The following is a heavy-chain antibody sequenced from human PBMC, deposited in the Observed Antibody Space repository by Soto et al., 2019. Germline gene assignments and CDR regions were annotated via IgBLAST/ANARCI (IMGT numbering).Heavy chain of an antibody. CDR1: GYTFTSYG. J-gene: IGHJ6*02. Sequence: ASVKVSCKASGYTFTSYGISWVRQAPGQGLEWMGWISAYNGNTNYAQKLQGRVTMTTDTSTSTAYMELRSLRSDDTAVYYCARVEYSGYDFFQPEPNYYYGMDVWGQGTTVTVSS. CDR3: ARVEYSGYDFFQPEPNYYYGMDV. V-gene: IGHV1-18*01. D-gene: IGHD5-12*01. CDR2: ISAYNGNT.